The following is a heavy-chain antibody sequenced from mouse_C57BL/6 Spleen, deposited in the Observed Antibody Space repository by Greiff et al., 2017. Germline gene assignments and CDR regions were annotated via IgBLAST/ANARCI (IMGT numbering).Heavy chain of an antibody. CDR2: IYPGDGDT. Sequence: SGPELVKPGASVKISCKASGYAFSSSWMNWVKQRPGKGLEWIGRIYPGDGDTNYNGKFKGKATLTADKSSSTAYMQLSSLTSEDSAVYFCAQYDYDGYYYAMDYWGQGTSVTVSS. J-gene: IGHJ4*01. CDR3: AQYDYDGYYYAMDY. V-gene: IGHV1-82*01. D-gene: IGHD2-4*01. CDR1: GYAFSSSW.